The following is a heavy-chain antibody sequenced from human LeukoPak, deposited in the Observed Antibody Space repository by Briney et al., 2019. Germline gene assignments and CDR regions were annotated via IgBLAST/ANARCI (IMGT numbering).Heavy chain of an antibody. CDR3: ARQGSYYDFWSGKPPLMDV. V-gene: IGHV4-39*01. CDR2: IYYSGST. D-gene: IGHD3-3*01. CDR1: GGSISSSSYY. J-gene: IGHJ6*04. Sequence: SETLSLTCTVSGGSISSSSYYWGWIRQPPGKGLEWIGSIYYSGSTYYNPSLKSRVTISVDTSKNQFSLKLSSVTAADTAVYYCARQGSYYDFWSGKPPLMDVWGKGTTVTVSS.